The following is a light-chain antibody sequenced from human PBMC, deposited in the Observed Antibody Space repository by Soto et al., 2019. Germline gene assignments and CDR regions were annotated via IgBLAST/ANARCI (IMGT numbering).Light chain of an antibody. CDR3: QQRSDWLPIT. CDR1: ESISTS. Sequence: DIQMTQSPSSLSASVGNRVTMTCRASESISTSLNWYHQKPGKAPDLLIYAASSLKSGVPSRFSGSGSGTDFTLTISSLEPEDFAVYYCQQRSDWLPITFGQGTRLEI. V-gene: IGKV1-39*01. CDR2: AAS. J-gene: IGKJ5*01.